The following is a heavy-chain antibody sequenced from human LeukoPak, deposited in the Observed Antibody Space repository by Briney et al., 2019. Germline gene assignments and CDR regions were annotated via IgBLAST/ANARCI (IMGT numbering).Heavy chain of an antibody. J-gene: IGHJ5*02. CDR3: TTDRYCNSTSCYNGYWFDP. CDR2: IKSKTDGGTT. D-gene: IGHD2-2*02. CDR1: GFTFSNAW. V-gene: IGHV3-15*01. Sequence: GGSLRLSCAASGFTFSNAWMSWVRQAPGKGLEWVGRIKSKTDGGTTDYAAPVKGRFTISRDDSKNTLYLQMNSLKTEDTAVYYCTTDRYCNSTSCYNGYWFDPWGQGTLVTVSS.